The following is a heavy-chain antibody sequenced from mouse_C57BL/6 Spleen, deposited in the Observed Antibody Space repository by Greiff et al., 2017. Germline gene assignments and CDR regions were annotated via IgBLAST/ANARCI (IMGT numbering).Heavy chain of an antibody. V-gene: IGHV1-64*01. Sequence: QVQLQQPGAELVKPGASVKLSCKASGYTFTSYWMHWVKQRPGQGLEWIGMIHPNSGSTNYNEKFKSKATLTVDKSSSTAYMQLSSLTSEVSAVYYCARSEAITTVVAPGFDYWGQGTTLTVSS. J-gene: IGHJ2*01. D-gene: IGHD1-1*01. CDR2: IHPNSGST. CDR3: ARSEAITTVVAPGFDY. CDR1: GYTFTSYW.